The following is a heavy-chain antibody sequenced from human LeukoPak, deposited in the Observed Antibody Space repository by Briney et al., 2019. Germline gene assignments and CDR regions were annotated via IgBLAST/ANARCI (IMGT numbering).Heavy chain of an antibody. CDR2: ISGSGGST. Sequence: PGGSLRLSCAASGFTFSSYAMSWVRQAPGRGLEWVSAISGSGGSTYYADSVKGRFTISRYNSKSTLYLQMNSLRVEDTAVYYCARDLDDYNTLPPLFQHWGQGTQVTVSS. D-gene: IGHD5-24*01. V-gene: IGHV3-23*01. CDR1: GFTFSSYA. J-gene: IGHJ1*01. CDR3: ARDLDDYNTLPPLFQH.